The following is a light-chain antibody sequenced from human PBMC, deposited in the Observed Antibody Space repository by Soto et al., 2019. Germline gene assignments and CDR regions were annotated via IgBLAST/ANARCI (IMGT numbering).Light chain of an antibody. CDR2: GNS. CDR3: QSYDSSLSGYVV. V-gene: IGLV1-40*01. J-gene: IGLJ2*01. CDR1: SSNIGAGYD. Sequence: QSVLTQPPSVSGAPGQRVTISCTGSSSNIGAGYDVHWYQQLPGTAPKLLIYGNSNRPSGFPDRFSGSKSGTSASLAITGLQAEAEADYYCQSYDSSLSGYVVFGGGTKLTVL.